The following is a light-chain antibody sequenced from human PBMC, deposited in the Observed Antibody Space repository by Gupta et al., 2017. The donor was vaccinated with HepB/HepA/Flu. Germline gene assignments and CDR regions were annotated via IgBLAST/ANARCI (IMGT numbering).Light chain of an antibody. CDR3: QSYDSSRSGHL. CDR2: GNS. V-gene: IGLV1-40*01. J-gene: IGLJ2*01. Sequence: QSVLTQPPSVSGAPGQRVTTSCTGSSSNIGAGYDVHWYQQSPGTAPNLLIYGNSNRPSGGPARFSGSKSGTSASVAITGLQAEDEADYYCQSYDSSRSGHLFGGGTKLTVL. CDR1: SSNIGAGYD.